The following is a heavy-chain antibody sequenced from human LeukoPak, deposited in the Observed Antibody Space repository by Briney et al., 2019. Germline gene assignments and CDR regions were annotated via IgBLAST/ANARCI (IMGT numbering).Heavy chain of an antibody. V-gene: IGHV3-74*01. CDR1: GFTFSSYW. J-gene: IGHJ3*02. Sequence: GGSLRLSCAASGFTFSSYWMHWVRQTPGKGLIYISRINNDGSSANYADSVRGRFTISRDNAKKSLYLQMNSPRVEDTAVYHCARASTSYSSGLDAFDIWGQGTMVTVSS. CDR2: INNDGSSA. CDR3: ARASTSYSSGLDAFDI. D-gene: IGHD6-19*01.